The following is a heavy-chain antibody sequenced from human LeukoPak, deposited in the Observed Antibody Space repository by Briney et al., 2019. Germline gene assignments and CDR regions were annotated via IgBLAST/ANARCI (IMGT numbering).Heavy chain of an antibody. V-gene: IGHV3-30*04. Sequence: GGSLRLSCAASGFTFSSYAMHWVRQAPGKGLEWVAVILYDGSIKYYADSVKGRFTISRDNSKNTLYLQMNSLRAEDTAVHYCSLGELSPDYYFDHWGQGTLVTVSS. CDR2: ILYDGSIK. CDR3: SLGELSPDYYFDH. D-gene: IGHD3-16*02. J-gene: IGHJ4*02. CDR1: GFTFSSYA.